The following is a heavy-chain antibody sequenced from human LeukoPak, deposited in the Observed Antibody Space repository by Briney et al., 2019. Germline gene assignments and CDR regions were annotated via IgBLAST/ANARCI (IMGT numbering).Heavy chain of an antibody. J-gene: IGHJ3*02. D-gene: IGHD3-22*01. CDR3: ARDHHRRLYDSQARDTFDI. CDR1: GFTFSSYA. Sequence: GGSLRLSCAASGFTFSSYAMSWVRQAPGKGLGWVSAISGSGGSTYYADSVKGRFTISRDNSKNTLYLQMNSLRAEDTAVYYCARDHHRRLYDSQARDTFDIWGQGTMVTVSS. CDR2: ISGSGGST. V-gene: IGHV3-23*01.